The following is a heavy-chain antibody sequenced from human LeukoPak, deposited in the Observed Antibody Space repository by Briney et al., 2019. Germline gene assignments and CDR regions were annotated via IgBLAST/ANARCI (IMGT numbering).Heavy chain of an antibody. D-gene: IGHD3-22*01. CDR1: GYTFNTYG. J-gene: IGHJ4*02. CDR3: ARGPHERSGYPDD. Sequence: ASVKVSCKPSGYTFNTYGITWVRQAPGQGLEWMGWISPYNGNTNYAQKFQGRVTLTTDTSTSTAYMELRSLRSDDTAVYYCARGPHERSGYPDDWGQGTLVTGSS. CDR2: ISPYNGNT. V-gene: IGHV1-18*01.